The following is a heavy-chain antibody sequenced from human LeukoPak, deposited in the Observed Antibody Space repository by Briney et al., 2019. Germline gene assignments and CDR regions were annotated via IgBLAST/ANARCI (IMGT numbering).Heavy chain of an antibody. CDR1: GFTFGDYA. V-gene: IGHV3-49*01. D-gene: IGHD2-15*01. Sequence: PGGSLRLSCTASGFTFGDYAMSWFRQAPGKGLEWVGFIRSKAYGGTTEYAASVKGRFTISRDGSKSIAYLQMNSLKTEDTAVYYCTRGGPIVVVVAATEFDPWGQGTLVTVSS. CDR3: TRGGPIVVVVAATEFDP. J-gene: IGHJ5*02. CDR2: IRSKAYGGTT.